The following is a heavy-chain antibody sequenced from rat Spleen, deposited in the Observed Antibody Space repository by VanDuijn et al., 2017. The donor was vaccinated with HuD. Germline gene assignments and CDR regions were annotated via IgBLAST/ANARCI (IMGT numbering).Heavy chain of an antibody. Sequence: QVQLKESGPGLVQPSQTLSLTCTVSGFSLTSNGVSWVRQPPGKGLEWIAAISTGGNTYYNSGLKSRLGISRDTSKSQVFLKMNSLQTDDTGTYYCARRGRGGPLDYWGQGVMVTVSS. V-gene: IGHV2S12*01. J-gene: IGHJ2*01. CDR1: GFSLTSNG. D-gene: IGHD1-11*01. CDR2: ISTGGNT. CDR3: ARRGRGGPLDY.